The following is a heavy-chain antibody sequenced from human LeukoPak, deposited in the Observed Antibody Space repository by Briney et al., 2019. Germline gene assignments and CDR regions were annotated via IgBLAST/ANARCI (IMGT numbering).Heavy chain of an antibody. Sequence: GASVKVSCKASGYSFTNHDIHWVRQAPGQRLEWMGCINPDNGNTKYSQEFQGRVTITRDTSATTAYMELSSLRSEDTAVYYCARGGITMVRGVILDYYYYYYMDVWGKGTTVTISS. CDR3: ARGGITMVRGVILDYYYYYYMDV. V-gene: IGHV1-3*03. CDR1: GYSFTNHD. CDR2: INPDNGNT. D-gene: IGHD3-10*01. J-gene: IGHJ6*03.